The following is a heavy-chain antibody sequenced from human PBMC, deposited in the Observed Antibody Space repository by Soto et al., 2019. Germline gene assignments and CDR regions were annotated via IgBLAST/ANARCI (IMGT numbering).Heavy chain of an antibody. D-gene: IGHD4-17*01. CDR3: ASRGRTTVTTTHYYYYYMDV. V-gene: IGHV4-39*01. CDR1: GGSISRSSYY. J-gene: IGHJ6*03. Sequence: ETLSLTCTVSGGSISRSSYYWGWIRQPPGKGLEWIGSIYYSGSTYYNPSLKSRVTISVDTSKNQFSLKLSSVTAADTAVYYCASRGRTTVTTTHYYYYYMDVWGQGTMVTVSS. CDR2: IYYSGST.